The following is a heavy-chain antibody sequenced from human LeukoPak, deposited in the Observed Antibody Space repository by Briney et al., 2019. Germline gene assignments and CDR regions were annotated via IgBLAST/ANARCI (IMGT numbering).Heavy chain of an antibody. V-gene: IGHV3-23*01. CDR1: GFTFSYYG. D-gene: IGHD6-19*01. CDR3: AKDTPWLVFDY. CDR2: FSGSGGRT. Sequence: GGSLRLSCAASGFTFSYYGMSWVRQAPGKGLEWVSAFSGSGGRTYYADSVKGRFTISRDTSKNMLYLQMNSLRPEDTAVYYCAKDTPWLVFDYWGQGTLVTVSS. J-gene: IGHJ4*02.